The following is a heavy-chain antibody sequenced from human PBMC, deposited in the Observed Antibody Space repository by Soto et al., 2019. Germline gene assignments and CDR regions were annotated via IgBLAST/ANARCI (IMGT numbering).Heavy chain of an antibody. CDR2: ISGSGGST. J-gene: IGHJ6*02. V-gene: IGHV3-23*01. D-gene: IGHD1-1*01. Sequence: GGSLRLSCAASGFTFSSYAMSWVRQAPGKGLEWVSAISGSGGSTYYADSVKGRFTISRDNSKNTLYLQMNSLRAEDTAVYYCAKDSQAGTTDYYYYYGMDVWGQGTTVTVS. CDR1: GFTFSSYA. CDR3: AKDSQAGTTDYYYYYGMDV.